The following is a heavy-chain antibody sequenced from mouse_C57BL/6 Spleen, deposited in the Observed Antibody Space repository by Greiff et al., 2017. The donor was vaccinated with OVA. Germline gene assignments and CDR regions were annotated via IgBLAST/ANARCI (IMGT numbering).Heavy chain of an antibody. D-gene: IGHD1-1*01. J-gene: IGHJ1*03. CDR3: ARGDGNEYFDD. CDR2: IYPGDGDT. Sequence: QVQLQQSGPELVKPGASVKISCKASGYAFSSSWMNWVKQRPGKGLEWIGRIYPGDGDTNYNGKFKGKATLTADKSSSTAYMQLSSLTSEDSAVYCGARGDGNEYFDDWGKGTTVTVSS. V-gene: IGHV1-82*01. CDR1: GYAFSSSW.